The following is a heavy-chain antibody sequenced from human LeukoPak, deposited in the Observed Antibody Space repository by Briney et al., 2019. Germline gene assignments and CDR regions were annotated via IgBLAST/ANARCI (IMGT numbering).Heavy chain of an antibody. Sequence: ASVKVSCKASGYTFTGYYMHWVRQAPGQGLEWMGWINPNSGGTNYAQKFQGRVTITRDTSISTAYMELSRLRSDDTAVYYCARDLCSSGYDNYYYYYMDVWGKGTTVTISS. CDR2: INPNSGGT. D-gene: IGHD5-12*01. V-gene: IGHV1-2*02. J-gene: IGHJ6*03. CDR3: ARDLCSSGYDNYYYYYMDV. CDR1: GYTFTGYY.